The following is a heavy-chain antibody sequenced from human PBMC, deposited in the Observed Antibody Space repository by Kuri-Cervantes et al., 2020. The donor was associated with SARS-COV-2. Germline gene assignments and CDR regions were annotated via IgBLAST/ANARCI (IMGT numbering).Heavy chain of an antibody. CDR2: IKSKTDGGTT. V-gene: IGHV3-15*01. D-gene: IGHD4-17*01. Sequence: GESLKISCAASGFTFSNAWMSWVRQAPGKGLEWVGRIKSKTDGGTTDYAPPVKGRFNISIDDSKNTLYLQMNSLKTEDTAVYYCTTSDSMTTVTPYAFDIWGQGTMVTVSS. J-gene: IGHJ3*02. CDR3: TTSDSMTTVTPYAFDI. CDR1: GFTFSNAW.